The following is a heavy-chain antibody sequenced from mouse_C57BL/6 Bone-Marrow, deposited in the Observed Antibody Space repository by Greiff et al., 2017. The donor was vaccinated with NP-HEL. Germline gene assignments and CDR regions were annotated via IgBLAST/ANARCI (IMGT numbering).Heavy chain of an antibody. CDR2: INPSNGGT. V-gene: IGHV1-53*01. Sequence: VKLQQPGTELVKPGASVKLSCKASGYTFTSYWMHWVKQRPGQGLEWIGNINPSNGGTNYNEKFKSKATLTVDKSSSTAYMQLSSLTSEDSAVYYCAGRQLRLPYYFDYWGQGTTLTVSS. CDR3: AGRQLRLPYYFDY. J-gene: IGHJ2*01. CDR1: GYTFTSYW. D-gene: IGHD3-2*02.